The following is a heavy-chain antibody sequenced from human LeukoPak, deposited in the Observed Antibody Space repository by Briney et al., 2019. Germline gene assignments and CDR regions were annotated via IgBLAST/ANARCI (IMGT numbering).Heavy chain of an antibody. Sequence: SVKVSCKASGGTFSSYAISWVRQAPGQGLEWMGRIIPILGIANYAQKFQGRVTITADKSTSTAYMELSSLRSEDTAVYYCARSTVDYGDYTKVRRNNWFDPWGQGTLDTVSS. CDR2: IIPILGIA. D-gene: IGHD4-17*01. J-gene: IGHJ5*02. CDR1: GGTFSSYA. V-gene: IGHV1-69*04. CDR3: ARSTVDYGDYTKVRRNNWFDP.